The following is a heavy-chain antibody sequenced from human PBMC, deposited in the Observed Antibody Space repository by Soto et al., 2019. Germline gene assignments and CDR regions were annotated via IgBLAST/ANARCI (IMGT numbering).Heavy chain of an antibody. V-gene: IGHV3-48*02. CDR1: GGSFSGYY. J-gene: IGHJ6*02. Sequence: ETLSLTCAVYGGSFSGYYWSWVRQAPGKGLEWVSYISSSSSTIYYADSVKGRFTISRDNAKNSLYLQMNSLRDEDTAVYYCARGIEVAGYYYYYGMDVWGQGTTVTVSS. CDR3: ARGIEVAGYYYYYGMDV. CDR2: ISSSSSTI. D-gene: IGHD6-19*01.